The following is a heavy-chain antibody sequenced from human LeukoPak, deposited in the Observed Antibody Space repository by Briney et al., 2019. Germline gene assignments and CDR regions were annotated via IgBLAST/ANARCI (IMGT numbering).Heavy chain of an antibody. CDR3: ARDHGGYYYRLGDY. CDR1: GFTFSSYV. V-gene: IGHV3-48*04. J-gene: IGHJ4*02. Sequence: TGGSLRLSCAASGFTFSSYVMNWVRQAPGKGLEWVSYISSSSDTIYYADSVKGRFTISRDNAKNSLYLQMYSLRAEDTAVYYCARDHGGYYYRLGDYWGQGTLVTVSS. CDR2: ISSSSDTI. D-gene: IGHD3-22*01.